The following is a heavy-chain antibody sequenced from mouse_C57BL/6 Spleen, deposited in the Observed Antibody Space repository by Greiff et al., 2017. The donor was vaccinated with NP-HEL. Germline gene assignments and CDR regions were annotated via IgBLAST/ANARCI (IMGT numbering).Heavy chain of an antibody. CDR2: IYPGSGST. V-gene: IGHV1-55*01. CDR1: GYTFTSYW. D-gene: IGHD2-4*01. J-gene: IGHJ4*01. Sequence: QVQLQQPGAELVKPGASVKMSCKASGYTFTSYWITWVKQRPGQGLEWIGDIYPGSGSTNYNEKFKSKATLTVDTSSSTAYMQLSSLTSEDSAVYDCARRGGEDYGYYAMDYWGQGTSVTVSS. CDR3: ARRGGEDYGYYAMDY.